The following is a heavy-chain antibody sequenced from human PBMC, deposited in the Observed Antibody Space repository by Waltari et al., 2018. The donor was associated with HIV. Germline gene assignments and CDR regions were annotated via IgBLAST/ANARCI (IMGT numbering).Heavy chain of an antibody. CDR1: GATFTTSL. Sequence: LLVQSGRAGRAPGDSFSLSCQTAGATFTTSLLYWLLHAPGQGLEWWGRIKPDSGVRTYSKTFQNRVTMTRDTSSASTYMELTRLTSADTATYFCARGEDVTLTHLPPGFRLEFWGQGSVVNVSS. CDR3: ARGEDVTLTHLPPGFRLEF. J-gene: IGHJ3*01. V-gene: IGHV1-2*06. D-gene: IGHD1-26*01. CDR2: IKPDSGVR.